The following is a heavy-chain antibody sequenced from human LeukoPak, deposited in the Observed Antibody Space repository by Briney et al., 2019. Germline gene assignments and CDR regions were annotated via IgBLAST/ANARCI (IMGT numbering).Heavy chain of an antibody. V-gene: IGHV3-7*01. D-gene: IGHD1-1*01. J-gene: IGHJ6*02. Sequence: GGSLRLSCAASGFTFSSYWMSWVRQAPGKGLEWVTNIKQEGSEKYYVDSVKGRFTISRDNAKNSLYLQMNTLRAEDTAVYYCARRDGTYYYYGMDVWGQGTTVTVSS. CDR1: GFTFSSYW. CDR3: ARRDGTYYYYGMDV. CDR2: IKQEGSEK.